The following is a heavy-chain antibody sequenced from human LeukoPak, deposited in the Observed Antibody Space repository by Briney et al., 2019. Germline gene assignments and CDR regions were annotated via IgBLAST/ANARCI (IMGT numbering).Heavy chain of an antibody. J-gene: IGHJ3*02. CDR1: GGSISSGDYY. D-gene: IGHD1-7*01. Sequence: SQTLSLTCTVSGGSISSGDYYWSWLRQPPGKGLEWIGYIYYSGSTYYNPSLKSRVTISVDTSKNQFSLKLSSVTAADTAVYYCARDLLELDAFDIWGQGTMVTVSS. V-gene: IGHV4-30-4*08. CDR3: ARDLLELDAFDI. CDR2: IYYSGST.